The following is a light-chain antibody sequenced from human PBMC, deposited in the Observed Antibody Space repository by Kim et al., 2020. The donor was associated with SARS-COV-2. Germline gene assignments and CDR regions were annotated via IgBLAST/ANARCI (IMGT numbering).Light chain of an antibody. CDR1: QSVGTR. J-gene: IGKJ2*01. V-gene: IGKV3-15*01. Sequence: IMMTQSPATLSVSPGERVTLSCRADQSVGTRVAWYQQRRGQAPNLLIFDASTRATGVPARFSGSGSGTDVTLPITSLQSQDYAIYYCPNCEGSPPYTFGLGPKREI. CDR2: DAS. CDR3: PNCEGSPPYT.